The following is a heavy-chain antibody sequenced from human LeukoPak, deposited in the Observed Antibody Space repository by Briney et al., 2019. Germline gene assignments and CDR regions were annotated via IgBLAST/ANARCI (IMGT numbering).Heavy chain of an antibody. D-gene: IGHD4-17*01. CDR2: INHSGYT. V-gene: IGHV4-34*01. CDR3: TRMTTGHDY. J-gene: IGHJ4*02. CDR1: GVSFDDYY. Sequence: SETLSLTCAVSGVSFDDYYWAWVRQTPGKGLEWIGEINHSGYTNDSPSLKSRVTLSIDASRKQFSLNLRSVTVADAGTYYCTRMTTGHDYWGQGTLVTVSS.